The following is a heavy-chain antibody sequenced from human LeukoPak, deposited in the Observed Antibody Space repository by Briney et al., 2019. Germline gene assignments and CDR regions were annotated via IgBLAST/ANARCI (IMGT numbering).Heavy chain of an antibody. CDR3: ARFASSSLRLDY. V-gene: IGHV4-61*02. CDR1: GASISANGYY. Sequence: PSETLSLTCNVSGASISANGYYWTWIRQPAGKGLEWIGRIYTDGITNYSPSLRSRVTISVDKSKNQFSLKLNSVTAADTAVYYCARFASSSLRLDYWGQGALVIVSS. CDR2: IYTDGIT. J-gene: IGHJ4*02.